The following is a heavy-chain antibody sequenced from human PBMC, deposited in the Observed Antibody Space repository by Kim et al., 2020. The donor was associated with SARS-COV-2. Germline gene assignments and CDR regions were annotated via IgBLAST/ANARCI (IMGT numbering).Heavy chain of an antibody. CDR1: GFTFNTFS. D-gene: IGHD5-18*01. CDR3: SRGRPCGYIYGYSDY. V-gene: IGHV3-7*01. Sequence: GGSLRLSCAASGFTFNTFSMNWVRQAPGKGLEWVANIKHDGSAKYYLDSVKGRFTISRDNAENSLYLQMNSLRAEDTAMYYCSRGRPCGYIYGYSDYWGLGSLVTVSS. J-gene: IGHJ4*01. CDR2: IKHDGSAK.